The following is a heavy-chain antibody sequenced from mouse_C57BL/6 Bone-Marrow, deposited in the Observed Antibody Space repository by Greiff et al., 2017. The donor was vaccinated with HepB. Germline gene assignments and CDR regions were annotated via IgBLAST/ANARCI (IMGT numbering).Heavy chain of an antibody. CDR1: GFTFNTYA. Sequence: EVQLVESGGGLVQPKGSLKLSCAASGFTFNTYAMHWVRQAPGKGLEWVACIRSKSSNYATYYADSVKDRFTISRDDSQSMLYLQMNNLKTEDTAMYYGVGLGHYSNFPYAMDYWGQGTSVTVSS. J-gene: IGHJ4*01. CDR3: VGLGHYSNFPYAMDY. D-gene: IGHD2-5*01. V-gene: IGHV10-3*01. CDR2: IRSKSSNYAT.